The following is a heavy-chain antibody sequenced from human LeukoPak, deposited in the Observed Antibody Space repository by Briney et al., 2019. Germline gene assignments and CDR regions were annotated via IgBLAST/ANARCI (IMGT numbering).Heavy chain of an antibody. CDR2: ISYDGSNK. V-gene: IGHV3-30*18. D-gene: IGHD5-18*01. CDR1: GFTFSSYG. Sequence: GGSLRLSCAASGFTFSSYGMHWVRQAPGKGLEWVAVISYDGSNKYYADSVKGRFTISRDNSKNTLYLQMNSLRAEDTAVYYCAKSEVFIGYALMFDYWGQGTLVTVSS. CDR3: AKSEVFIGYALMFDY. J-gene: IGHJ4*02.